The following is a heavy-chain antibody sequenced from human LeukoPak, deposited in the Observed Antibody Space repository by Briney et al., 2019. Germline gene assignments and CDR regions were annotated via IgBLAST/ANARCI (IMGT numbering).Heavy chain of an antibody. CDR2: ISGSGGTGT. V-gene: IGHV3-23*01. D-gene: IGHD6-13*01. Sequence: LPGGSLRLSCAASGFSFSSYAMSWVRQAPGKGLEWVSAISGSGGTGTYYADSVKGRFTISRDNSKNTLYLQMNSLRAEDTAVYYCAREGQGSNWAAGYFQNWGRGTLVTVSS. CDR1: GFSFSSYA. J-gene: IGHJ1*01. CDR3: AREGQGSNWAAGYFQN.